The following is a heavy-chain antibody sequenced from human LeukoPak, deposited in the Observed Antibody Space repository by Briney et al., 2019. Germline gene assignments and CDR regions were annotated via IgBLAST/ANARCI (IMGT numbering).Heavy chain of an antibody. CDR1: GGSISSYY. CDR3: ARFSRSWYGQLDY. Sequence: SETLSLTCTVSGGSISSYYWSWIRQPPGKGLEGIGYIYYSGSTNYNPSLKSRVTISVDTSKIQFSLKLSSVTAADTAVYYCARFSRSWYGQLDYWGQGTLVTVSS. V-gene: IGHV4-59*01. J-gene: IGHJ4*02. CDR2: IYYSGST. D-gene: IGHD6-13*01.